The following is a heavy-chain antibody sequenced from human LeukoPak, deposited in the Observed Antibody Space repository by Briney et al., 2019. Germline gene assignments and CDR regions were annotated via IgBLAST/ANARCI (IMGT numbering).Heavy chain of an antibody. Sequence: GGSLRLPCAASGFTFSSYAMSSVRQAPGKGLEWVSAIRDSGSSTHYADSVKGRFTTSRDNSKNTLFLQMNSLRAEDTAIYYCAKYGPQDSGSSHFDYWGQGALVTVSS. V-gene: IGHV3-23*01. CDR2: IRDSGSST. CDR1: GFTFSSYA. D-gene: IGHD1-26*01. CDR3: AKYGPQDSGSSHFDY. J-gene: IGHJ4*02.